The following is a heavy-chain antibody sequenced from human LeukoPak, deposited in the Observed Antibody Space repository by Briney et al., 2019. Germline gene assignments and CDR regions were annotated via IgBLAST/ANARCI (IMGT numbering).Heavy chain of an antibody. CDR3: ARGFPPRRNYDRSGYYSYFFDY. D-gene: IGHD3-22*01. CDR2: ISAYNGNT. Sequence: ASVKASCKASGYSFSSYGISWVRQALGQGPEWMGWISAYNGNTKYAQKFQDRVTMTTDTSTSTAYMELRSLRSDDTAVFYCARGFPPRRNYDRSGYYSYFFDYWGQGTLVTVSS. J-gene: IGHJ4*02. V-gene: IGHV1-18*01. CDR1: GYSFSSYG.